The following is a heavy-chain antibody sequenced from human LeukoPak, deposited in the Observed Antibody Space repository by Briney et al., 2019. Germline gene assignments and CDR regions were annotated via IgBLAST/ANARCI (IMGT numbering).Heavy chain of an antibody. V-gene: IGHV3-23*01. CDR2: ITSGGST. D-gene: IGHD3-22*01. J-gene: IGHJ4*02. CDR1: GFTFSNYV. Sequence: PGGSLRLSCAASGFTFSNYVMTWVRQAPGKGLEWVSGITSGGSTNYADSVKGRFTISRDNSKNTLYLQMNSLRAEDTAVYYCAPSSGLFAVVAYWGQGTLLTLSS. CDR3: APSSGLFAVVAY.